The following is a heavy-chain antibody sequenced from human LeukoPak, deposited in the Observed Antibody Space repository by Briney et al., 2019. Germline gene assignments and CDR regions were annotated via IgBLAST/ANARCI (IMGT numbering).Heavy chain of an antibody. CDR2: ISSGGETV. J-gene: IGHJ4*02. D-gene: IGHD5-24*01. CDR3: ARLQMDY. Sequence: GGSLRLSCAASGFSFSTYEMNWVGHAPGKGLEGVSYISSGGETVYYADSVKGRFTISRDNAKNSVFLQMNSLRAEDTAVYYCARLQMDYWGQGTLVTVSS. CDR1: GFSFSTYE. V-gene: IGHV3-48*03.